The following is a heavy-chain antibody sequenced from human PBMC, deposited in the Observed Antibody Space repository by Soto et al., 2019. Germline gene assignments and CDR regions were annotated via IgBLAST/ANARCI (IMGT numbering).Heavy chain of an antibody. CDR3: ARAEYPHYYGMDV. CDR2: ISSSSSYI. Sequence: VGSLRLSGAASGFTFSSYSMNWVRQAPGKGLEWVSSISSSSSYIYYADSVKGRFTISRDNAKNSLYLQMNSLRAEDTAVYYCARAEYPHYYGMDVWGQGTTVTVSS. J-gene: IGHJ6*02. CDR1: GFTFSSYS. V-gene: IGHV3-21*01.